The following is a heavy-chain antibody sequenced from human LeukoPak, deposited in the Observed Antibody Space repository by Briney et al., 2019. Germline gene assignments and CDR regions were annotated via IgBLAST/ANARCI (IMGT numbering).Heavy chain of an antibody. CDR2: IWAGGNNR. D-gene: IGHD6-13*01. V-gene: IGHV3-33*08. J-gene: IGHJ4*02. CDR3: ARGGSSWYYFDY. CDR1: GFTFSIYA. Sequence: GGSLRLSCAASGFTFSIYAMSWVRQAPGKGLEWVVVIWAGGNNRYYADSVKGRFTISRDNSKNMLYLQMNSLRAEDTAVYYCARGGSSWYYFDYWGQGTLVTVSS.